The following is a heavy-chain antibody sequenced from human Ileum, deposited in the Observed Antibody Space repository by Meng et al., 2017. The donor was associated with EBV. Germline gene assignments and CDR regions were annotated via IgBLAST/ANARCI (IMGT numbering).Heavy chain of an antibody. CDR3: ARGGDTSGYSLDY. V-gene: IGHV4-30-4*01. D-gene: IGHD3-22*01. Sequence: HLQGSGPGPVKPSQTLSLTCAVSGGSISSGGYYWSWIRQPPGKGLEWIGYIYKSGSTYYNPSLTSRVTISVDTSKNQFFLKLGSVTAADTGVYYCARGGDTSGYSLDYWGQGILVTVSS. CDR1: GGSISSGGYY. J-gene: IGHJ4*02. CDR2: IYKSGST.